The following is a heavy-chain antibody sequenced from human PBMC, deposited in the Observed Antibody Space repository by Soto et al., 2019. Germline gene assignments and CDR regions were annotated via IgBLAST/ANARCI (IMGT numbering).Heavy chain of an antibody. CDR2: IHYTGST. J-gene: IGHJ4*02. D-gene: IGHD3-3*01. CDR1: GGSIGSYY. Sequence: SETLSLTCSVSGGSIGSYYWSWIRQPPGKGLEWIGFIHYTGSTKYNPSLKSRVTISVDTSQNQLSLTLSSVTAADTAVYYCAKDIYDFWSGYPHYFDSWGQGTLVTVSS. CDR3: AKDIYDFWSGYPHYFDS. V-gene: IGHV4-59*01.